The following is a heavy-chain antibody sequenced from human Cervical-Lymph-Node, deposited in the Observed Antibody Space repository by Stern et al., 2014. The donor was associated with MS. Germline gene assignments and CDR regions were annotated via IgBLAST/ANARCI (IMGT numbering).Heavy chain of an antibody. CDR2: HYLDDDT. CDR1: GFSLTDVGMG. Sequence: QIPLKESGPALVKPTQALTLTCTFSGFSLTDVGMGVAWIRQPPGEALEWLALHYLDDDTRYSPSLESRLTVTKDTSKSQLVLTMTALEPVDTATYYCAKCRRSYRDANGSPYYFDHWGQGVFVTVSS. D-gene: IGHD3-10*01. CDR3: AKCRRSYRDANGSPYYFDH. J-gene: IGHJ4*02. V-gene: IGHV2-5*02.